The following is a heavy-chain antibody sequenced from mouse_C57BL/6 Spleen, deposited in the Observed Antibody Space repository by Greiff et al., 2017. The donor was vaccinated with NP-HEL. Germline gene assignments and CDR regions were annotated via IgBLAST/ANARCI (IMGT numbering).Heavy chain of an antibody. J-gene: IGHJ4*01. CDR2: LYPGSGNT. V-gene: IGHV1-76*01. CDR3: AREMDY. Sequence: VQLQQSGAELVRPGASVKLSCKASGYTFTDYYINWVKQRPGQGLEWIARLYPGSGNTYYNEKFKGKATLTAEKSSSTAYMQLSSLTSEDSAVYFCAREMDYWGQGTSVTVSS. CDR1: GYTFTDYY.